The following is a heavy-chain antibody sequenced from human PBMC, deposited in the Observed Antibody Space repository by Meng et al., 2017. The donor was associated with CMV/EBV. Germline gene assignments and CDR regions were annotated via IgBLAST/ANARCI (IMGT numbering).Heavy chain of an antibody. Sequence: SVKVSCMASVFTFTSSVLQWVRQARGQRLAWVGWIVVDSGNTNYAQKFQERATITRDMPTSTAYMELRSLRSEDKDVYYCEADPMTVVVITTVRVFDYWGQGTLVTVSS. V-gene: IGHV1-58*01. J-gene: IGHJ4*02. CDR3: EADPMTVVVITTVRVFDY. CDR1: VFTFTSSV. CDR2: IVVDSGNT. D-gene: IGHD3-22*01.